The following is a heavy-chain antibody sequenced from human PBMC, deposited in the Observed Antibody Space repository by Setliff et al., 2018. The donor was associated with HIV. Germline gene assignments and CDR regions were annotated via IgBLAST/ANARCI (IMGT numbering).Heavy chain of an antibody. Sequence: PGESLKISCAASGFTFSEYWMHWVRQVPGEGLVWVSRTNEDGTITDYADSVKGRFTISRDNAKATLYLQMNNLRAEDTAIYYCTRDIGGIGGYWGQGTLVTVSS. V-gene: IGHV3-74*01. CDR1: GFTFSEYW. CDR2: TNEDGTIT. D-gene: IGHD3-16*01. J-gene: IGHJ4*02. CDR3: TRDIGGIGGY.